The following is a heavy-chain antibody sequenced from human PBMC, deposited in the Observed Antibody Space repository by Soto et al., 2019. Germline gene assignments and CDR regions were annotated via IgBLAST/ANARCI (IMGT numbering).Heavy chain of an antibody. V-gene: IGHV4-59*01. CDR1: GVTISTYY. D-gene: IGHD5-12*01. CDR3: VREAYIGYGHAIDH. CDR2: NYHSGTT. Sequence: SEPLSLTCAVSGVTISTYYWSWIRQPPGKGLEWIGYNYHSGTTNYNPSLKSRVTISVDTSKNQFSLRLTSVTAADTAIYYCVREAYIGYGHAIDHWGQGTLVNVS. J-gene: IGHJ4*02.